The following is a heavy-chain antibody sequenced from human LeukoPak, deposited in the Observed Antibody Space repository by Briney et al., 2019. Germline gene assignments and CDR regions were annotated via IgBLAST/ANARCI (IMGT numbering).Heavy chain of an antibody. CDR3: ASPSYSSSSGVGY. Sequence: GGSLSLSCAASGFIFSSYSMNWVRQAPGKGLEWVSSISSSSSYIYYADSVKGRFTISRDNAKNSLYLQMNSLRAEDTAVYYCASPSYSSSSGVGYWGQGTLVTVSS. CDR2: ISSSSSYI. D-gene: IGHD6-6*01. J-gene: IGHJ4*02. CDR1: GFIFSSYS. V-gene: IGHV3-21*01.